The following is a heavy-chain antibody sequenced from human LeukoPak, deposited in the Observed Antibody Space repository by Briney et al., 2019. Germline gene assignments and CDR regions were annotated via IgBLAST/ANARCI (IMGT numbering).Heavy chain of an antibody. CDR3: ARENGGSGDY. V-gene: IGHV3-21*01. CDR1: GFPLSSYS. CDR2: ISSSSSYI. J-gene: IGHJ4*02. D-gene: IGHD2-8*01. Sequence: GGSLRLSCADSGFPLSSYSMNWVRQAPGKGLEWVSSISSSSSYIYYADSVKGRFTISRDNAKNSPYLQMNSLRAEDTAAYYCARENGGSGDYWGQGTLVTVSS.